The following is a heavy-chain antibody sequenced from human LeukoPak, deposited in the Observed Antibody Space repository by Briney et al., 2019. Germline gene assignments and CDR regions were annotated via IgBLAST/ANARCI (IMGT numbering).Heavy chain of an antibody. CDR1: GGSISSGDYY. CDR2: IYYSGST. Sequence: SQTLSLTCTVSGGSISSGDYYWSWIRQPPGKGLEWIGYIYYSGSTYYNPSLKSRVTISVDTSKNQFSLRLSSVTAADTAVYYCAREQVITYGFDYWGQGTLVTVSS. D-gene: IGHD3-16*01. V-gene: IGHV4-30-4*08. CDR3: AREQVITYGFDY. J-gene: IGHJ4*02.